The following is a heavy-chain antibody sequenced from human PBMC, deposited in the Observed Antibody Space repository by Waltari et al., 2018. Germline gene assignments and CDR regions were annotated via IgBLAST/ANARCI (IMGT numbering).Heavy chain of an antibody. CDR1: GGTFSSYT. CDR2: IIPSLGIA. CDR3: ARYIAAGKTREAFDI. D-gene: IGHD6-13*01. J-gene: IGHJ3*02. V-gene: IGHV1-69*02. Sequence: QVQLVQSGAEVKKPGSSVKVSCKASGGTFSSYTISWVRQAPGQGLEWMGRIIPSLGIANYAQKFQGRVTITADKSTSTAYMELSSLRSEDTAVYYCARYIAAGKTREAFDIWGQGTMVTVSS.